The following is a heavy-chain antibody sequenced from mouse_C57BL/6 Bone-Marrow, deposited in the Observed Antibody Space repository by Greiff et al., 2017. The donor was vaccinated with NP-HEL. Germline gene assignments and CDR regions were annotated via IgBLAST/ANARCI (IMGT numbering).Heavy chain of an antibody. V-gene: IGHV7-1*01. CDR1: GFTFSDFY. D-gene: IGHD6-1*01. CDR3: ARDAGCHDGYWSCDV. Sequence: EVKLMESGGGLVQSGRSLRLSCATSGFTFSDFYMEWVRQAPGKGLEWIAASRNKANDYTTEYSSSVKGRFIVSRDTSQSILYLQRKALRAEDTAIYYCARDAGCHDGYWSCDVWGTGTTVTVSS. CDR2: SRNKANDYTT. J-gene: IGHJ1*03.